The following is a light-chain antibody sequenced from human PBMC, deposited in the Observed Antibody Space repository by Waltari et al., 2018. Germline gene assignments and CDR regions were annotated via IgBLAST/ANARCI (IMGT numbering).Light chain of an antibody. CDR1: QGISSY. V-gene: IGKV1D-43*01. Sequence: AIRMTQSPFSLSASVGDRVTITCWASQGISSYLVWYQQKPAKATKFFMCYASPLQSGVPSRFSGSGSGTDDTLAITSLQPEDFATDYCQQYYSTPPGTFGQGTKLEIK. CDR2: YAS. J-gene: IGKJ2*01. CDR3: QQYYSTPPGT.